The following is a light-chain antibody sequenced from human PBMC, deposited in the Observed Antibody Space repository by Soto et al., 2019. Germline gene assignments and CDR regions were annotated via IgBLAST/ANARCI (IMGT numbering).Light chain of an antibody. CDR2: GSS. J-gene: IGKJ2*01. CDR1: QTVASN. Sequence: EIVMTQSPATLSVSPGERATLSCRASQTVASNLAWYQQKPGQAPRLLIPGSSTRATGVPARFSGSGSGTEFTLTISSLQSEDFAVYYCQQYHNWPPQYTFGQGTKLQI. CDR3: QQYHNWPPQYT. V-gene: IGKV3-15*01.